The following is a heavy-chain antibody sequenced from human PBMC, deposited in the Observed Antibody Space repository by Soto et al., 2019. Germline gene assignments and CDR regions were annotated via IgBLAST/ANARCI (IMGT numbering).Heavy chain of an antibody. CDR3: ARRRRHDSTFYYDSSGYFSA. D-gene: IGHD3-22*01. CDR1: GGSFSDYY. Sequence: QVQLQQWGAGLLKPSETLSLTCAVYGGSFSDYYWYRSWIRQPPGKGLEWIGEINRDGDTNYNPSLKSGVTMSVDTSTRQFSLRLSSVTAADTAMYYCARRRRHDSTFYYDSSGYFSAWGQGTLVTVSS. CDR2: INRDGDT. V-gene: IGHV4-34*01. J-gene: IGHJ1*01.